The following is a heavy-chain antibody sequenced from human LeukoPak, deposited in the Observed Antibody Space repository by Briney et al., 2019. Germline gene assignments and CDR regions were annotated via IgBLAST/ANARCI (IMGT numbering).Heavy chain of an antibody. J-gene: IGHJ4*02. D-gene: IGHD2-2*01. CDR1: GGSFSGYY. V-gene: IGHV4-34*01. CDR3: ARGLGGYCSSTSCSKRYFDY. Sequence: PSETLSLTCAVYGGSFSGYYWSWIRQPPGKGLEWIGEINHSGSTNYNPSLKSRVTISVDTSKNQFSLKLSSVTAADTAVYYCARGLGGYCSSTSCSKRYFDYWGRGTLVTVSS. CDR2: INHSGST.